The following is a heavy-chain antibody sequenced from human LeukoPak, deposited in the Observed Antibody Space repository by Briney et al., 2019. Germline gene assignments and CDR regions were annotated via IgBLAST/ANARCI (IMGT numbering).Heavy chain of an antibody. D-gene: IGHD3-9*01. V-gene: IGHV3-23*01. CDR2: ISGSGGST. J-gene: IGHJ4*02. CDR3: AKKTYYDILTGPYDY. CDR1: GFTFSSYA. Sequence: GGSLRLSCAASGFTFSSYATSWVRQAPGKGLEWVSAISGSGGSTYYADSVEGRFTISRDNSKNTLYLQMNSLRAEDTAVYYCAKKTYYDILTGPYDYWGQGTLVTVSS.